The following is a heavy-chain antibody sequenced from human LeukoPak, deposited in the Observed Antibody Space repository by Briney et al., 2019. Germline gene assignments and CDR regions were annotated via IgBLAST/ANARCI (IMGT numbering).Heavy chain of an antibody. CDR3: ATDSGRGYDILTGYWAFGY. D-gene: IGHD3-9*01. V-gene: IGHV1-69*13. J-gene: IGHJ4*02. CDR2: IIPIFGTA. CDR1: GGTFSSYA. Sequence: SVKVSCKASGGTFSSYAISWVRQAPGQGLEWMGGIIPIFGTANYAQKFQGRVTITADESTSTAYMELSSLRSEDTAVYYCATDSGRGYDILTGYWAFGYWGQGTLVTVSS.